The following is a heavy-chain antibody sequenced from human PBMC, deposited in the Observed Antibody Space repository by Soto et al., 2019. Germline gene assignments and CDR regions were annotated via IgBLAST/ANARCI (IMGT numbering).Heavy chain of an antibody. CDR1: GESVSSSTYF. Sequence: SETLSLTCSVSGESVSSSTYFWGWIRQPPGKGMEWIGSFYYPGTTYYNPSLKSRVTISADTSKNHFSLTLTSVTATDTAVYYCARHLPYSSSSFSSWGQGTLVTVSS. D-gene: IGHD6-6*01. J-gene: IGHJ5*02. CDR3: ARHLPYSSSSFSS. V-gene: IGHV4-39*01. CDR2: FYYPGTT.